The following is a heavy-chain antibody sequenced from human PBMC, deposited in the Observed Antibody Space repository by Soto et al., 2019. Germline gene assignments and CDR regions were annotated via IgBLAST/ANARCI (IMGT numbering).Heavy chain of an antibody. J-gene: IGHJ5*02. Sequence: QLQLQESGSGLVKPSQTLSLTCAVSGGSISSGGYSWSWIRQPPGKGLGWIGNTYHSGSTYYNPSLKGRVTISVDRSKHQFALKLSSVTAADTAGYCCARVPGPWGQGTLGTAAS. CDR1: GGSISSGGYS. CDR3: ARVPGP. D-gene: IGHD7-27*01. CDR2: TYHSGST. V-gene: IGHV4-30-2*01.